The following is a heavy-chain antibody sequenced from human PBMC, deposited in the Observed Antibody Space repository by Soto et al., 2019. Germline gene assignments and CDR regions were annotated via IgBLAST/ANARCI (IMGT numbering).Heavy chain of an antibody. Sequence: EVQLLESGGGLVQPGGSLRLSCAASGFTFSSYAMSWVRQAPGKGLEWVSAISGSGGSTYYADSVKGRFTISRDNSKNTLYLQMNSLRAEDTAVYYCAKDQYSSSWPSHAAFDIWGQGTMVTVSS. CDR2: ISGSGGST. J-gene: IGHJ3*02. V-gene: IGHV3-23*01. CDR3: AKDQYSSSWPSHAAFDI. CDR1: GFTFSSYA. D-gene: IGHD6-13*01.